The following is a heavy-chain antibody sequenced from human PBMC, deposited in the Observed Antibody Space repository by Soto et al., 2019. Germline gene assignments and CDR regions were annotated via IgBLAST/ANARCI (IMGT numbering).Heavy chain of an antibody. CDR1: GFTFSRYW. Sequence: EVQLVESGGGLVQPGGSLRLSCAASGFTSGFTFSRYWMSWVRQAPGKGLEWVANIKQDGGEKYYVDSVKGRFTTSRDSAKNSLYLQMNSLGAEDTAVYYCASGRIVGATRPIGLDYWGQGTLVTVSS. V-gene: IGHV3-7*01. CDR3: ASGRIVGATRPIGLDY. CDR2: IKQDGGEK. D-gene: IGHD1-26*01. J-gene: IGHJ4*02.